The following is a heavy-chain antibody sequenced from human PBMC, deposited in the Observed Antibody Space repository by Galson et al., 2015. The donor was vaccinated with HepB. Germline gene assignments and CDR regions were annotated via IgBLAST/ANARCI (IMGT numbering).Heavy chain of an antibody. J-gene: IGHJ6*02. V-gene: IGHV1-69*04. D-gene: IGHD6-13*01. Sequence: SVKVSCKASGGTFSSYTISWVRQAPGQGLEWMGRIIPILGIANYAQKFQGRVTITADKSTSTAYMELSSLRSEDTAVYYCARDSIAANYGMDVWGQGTTVTVSS. CDR3: ARDSIAANYGMDV. CDR1: GGTFSSYT. CDR2: IIPILGIA.